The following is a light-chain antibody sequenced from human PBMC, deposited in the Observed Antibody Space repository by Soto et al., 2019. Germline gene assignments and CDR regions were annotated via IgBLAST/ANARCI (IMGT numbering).Light chain of an antibody. Sequence: DLQLTQSPSFLSASVGDRVTITCRASQGISSYLAWYQQKPGKAPKLLIYAASTLQSGVPSRFSGSGSGTEFTLTISSLQPEDVATYYCQQLNSYPSFTFGQGTRVEIK. CDR3: QQLNSYPSFT. J-gene: IGKJ5*01. CDR2: AAS. CDR1: QGISSY. V-gene: IGKV1-9*01.